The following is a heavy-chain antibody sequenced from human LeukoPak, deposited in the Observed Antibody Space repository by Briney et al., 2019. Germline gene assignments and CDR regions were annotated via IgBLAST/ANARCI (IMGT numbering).Heavy chain of an antibody. D-gene: IGHD4-17*01. CDR1: GFTFRSYG. CDR3: ARDPTTVTTGVLGY. Sequence: GRSLRLSCAASGFTFRSYGMHWVRRAPGKGLEWVAVMWYDGRKKDYADSVKGRFIISRDNSKNTVYLQMNSLRADDTAVYYCARDPTTVTTGVLGYWGQGTLVTVSS. CDR2: MWYDGRKK. J-gene: IGHJ4*01. V-gene: IGHV3-33*01.